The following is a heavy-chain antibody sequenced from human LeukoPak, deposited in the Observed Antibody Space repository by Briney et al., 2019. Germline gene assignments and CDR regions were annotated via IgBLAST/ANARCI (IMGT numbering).Heavy chain of an antibody. CDR3: ARDTLSRITIFGVVMDWFDP. D-gene: IGHD3-3*01. CDR1: GYTFTGYY. Sequence: ASVKVSCKASGYTFTGYYMHWVRQAPGQGLEWMGWISAYNGNTNYAQKLQGRVTMTTDTSTSTAYMELRSLGSDDTAVYYCARDTLSRITIFGVVMDWFDPWGQGTLVTVSS. V-gene: IGHV1-18*04. J-gene: IGHJ5*02. CDR2: ISAYNGNT.